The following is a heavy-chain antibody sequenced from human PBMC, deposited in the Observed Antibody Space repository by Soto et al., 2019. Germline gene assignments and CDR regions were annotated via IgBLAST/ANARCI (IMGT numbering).Heavy chain of an antibody. CDR1: GFTFSSYD. D-gene: IGHD2-15*01. CDR3: ARDKGGPGAFDI. CDR2: IGTAGDT. V-gene: IGHV3-13*01. Sequence: GGSLRLSCAASGFTFSSYDMHWVRQATGKGLEWVSAIGTAGDTYYPGSVKGRFTISRENAKNSLYLQMNSLRAEDTAVYYCARDKGGPGAFDIWGQGTMVTVSS. J-gene: IGHJ3*02.